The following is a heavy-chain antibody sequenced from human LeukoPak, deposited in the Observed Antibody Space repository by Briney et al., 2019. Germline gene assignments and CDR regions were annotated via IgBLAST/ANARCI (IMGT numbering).Heavy chain of an antibody. D-gene: IGHD6-13*01. Sequence: GGSLRLSCAASGFTFSSYSMNWVRQAPGKGLEWVSSISSSSSYIYYADSVKGRFTISRDNAKNSLYLQMNSLRAEDTAVYYCARGDSSSWYPGFDPWGQGILVTVSS. CDR3: ARGDSSSWYPGFDP. J-gene: IGHJ5*02. V-gene: IGHV3-21*01. CDR1: GFTFSSYS. CDR2: ISSSSSYI.